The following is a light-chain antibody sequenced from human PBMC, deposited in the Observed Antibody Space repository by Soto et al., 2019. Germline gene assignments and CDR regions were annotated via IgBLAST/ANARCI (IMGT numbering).Light chain of an antibody. CDR1: QGISHF. V-gene: IGKV1-27*01. Sequence: DIQMTQSPSSLSASVGDRVTITCRASQGISHFLAWYQQKPGKVPKLLIYAASILQSGVPPRFSGSGSGTDFTLPISSLQPGDGATYYWQKYNTVPRTFGQGTKVEI. J-gene: IGKJ1*01. CDR3: QKYNTVPRT. CDR2: AAS.